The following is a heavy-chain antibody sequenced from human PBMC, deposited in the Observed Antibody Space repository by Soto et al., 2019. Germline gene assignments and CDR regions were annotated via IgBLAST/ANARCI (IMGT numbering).Heavy chain of an antibody. V-gene: IGHV4-39*01. J-gene: IGHJ3*01. D-gene: IGHD3-22*01. CDR3: ASQSYYDSSGEDAFDF. CDR1: GGSISSSSYY. Sequence: SETLSLTCTVSGGSISSSSYYWGWIRQPPGKGLEWIGSIYYSGSTYYNPSLKSRVTISVDTSKNQFSLKLSSVTAADTAVYYCASQSYYDSSGEDAFDFWRQGTMVTVSS. CDR2: IYYSGST.